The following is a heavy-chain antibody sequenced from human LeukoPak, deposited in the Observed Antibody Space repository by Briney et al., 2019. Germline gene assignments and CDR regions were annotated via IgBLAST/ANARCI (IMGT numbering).Heavy chain of an antibody. CDR2: ISTGSSYI. Sequence: GRSLRLSCAASGFTFSTYSMNWVRQAPGKGLEWVSSISTGSSYIYYADSVKGRFTISRDNAKNSLYLQMNSLRAEDTAVYYCARATFYYDSSGYYQTPDYWGQGTLVTVSS. J-gene: IGHJ4*02. CDR1: GFTFSTYS. V-gene: IGHV3-21*01. CDR3: ARATFYYDSSGYYQTPDY. D-gene: IGHD3-22*01.